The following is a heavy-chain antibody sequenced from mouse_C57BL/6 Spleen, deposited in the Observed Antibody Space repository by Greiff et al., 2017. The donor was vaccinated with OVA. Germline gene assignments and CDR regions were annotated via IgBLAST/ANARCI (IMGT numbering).Heavy chain of an antibody. V-gene: IGHV1-15*01. J-gene: IGHJ4*01. CDR1: GYTFTDYE. CDR2: IDPETGGT. CDR3: TRSDEGKGNAMDY. D-gene: IGHD2-1*01. Sequence: QVQLQQSGAELVRPGASVTLSCKASGYTFTDYEMHWVKQTPVHGLEWIGAIDPETGGTAYNQKFKGKAILTADKSSSTAYMELRSLTSEDSAVYYCTRSDEGKGNAMDYWGQGTSVTVSS.